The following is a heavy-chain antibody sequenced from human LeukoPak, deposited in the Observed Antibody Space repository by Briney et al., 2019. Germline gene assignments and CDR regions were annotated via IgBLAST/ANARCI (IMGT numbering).Heavy chain of an antibody. D-gene: IGHD3-3*01. CDR2: ISGSGGST. CDR3: ARVYYDFWSGYH. Sequence: GGSLRLSCAASGFTFSSHAMSWVRQAPGKGLEWVSAISGSGGSTYYADSVKGRFTISRDNSKNTLYLQMNSLRAEDTAVYYCARVYYDFWSGYHWGQGTLVTVSS. CDR1: GFTFSSHA. J-gene: IGHJ5*02. V-gene: IGHV3-23*01.